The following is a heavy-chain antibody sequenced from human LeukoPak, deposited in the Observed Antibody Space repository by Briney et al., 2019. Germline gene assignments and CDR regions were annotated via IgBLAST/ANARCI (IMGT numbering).Heavy chain of an antibody. Sequence: GASVKVSCKASGYTFTGYYMHWVRQAPGQGLEWMGWINPNSGGTNYAQKFQGRVTMTRDTSISTAYMELSSLRSEDTAVYYCARGEIVGATRVDYWGQGTLVTVSS. CDR1: GYTFTGYY. J-gene: IGHJ4*02. CDR2: INPNSGGT. V-gene: IGHV1-2*02. CDR3: ARGEIVGATRVDY. D-gene: IGHD1-26*01.